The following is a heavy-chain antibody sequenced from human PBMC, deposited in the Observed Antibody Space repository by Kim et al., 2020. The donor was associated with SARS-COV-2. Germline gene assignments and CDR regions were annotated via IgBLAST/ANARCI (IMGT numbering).Heavy chain of an antibody. CDR1: GVSISRSSYY. CDR2: VYYSGST. Sequence: SETLSLTCTVSGVSISRSSYYWGWKRQRPGLGLEWLRTVYYSGSTYYNPSLKSLVTISVDTSNNQFSLMRSPVRAADTAVYYCAMGGNYVVHWGQGTLVTVSS. J-gene: IGHJ4*02. CDR3: AMGGNYVVH. D-gene: IGHD3-16*01. V-gene: IGHV4-39*01.